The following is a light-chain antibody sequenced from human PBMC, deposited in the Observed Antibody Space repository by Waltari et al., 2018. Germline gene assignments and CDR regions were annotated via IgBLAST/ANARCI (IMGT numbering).Light chain of an antibody. CDR1: SGHSNYA. Sequence: QLVLTQSPSASASLGASVKLTCTLSSGHSNYAIAWHQQQPKKGPRYLMKLNSDGRHTKGDGSPARFSCSSSGAERFLTISSLQSEDEGDYYCQTWDTYIHVVFGGGTKLIVL. CDR3: QTWDTYIHVV. CDR2: LNSDGRH. V-gene: IGLV4-69*01. J-gene: IGLJ2*01.